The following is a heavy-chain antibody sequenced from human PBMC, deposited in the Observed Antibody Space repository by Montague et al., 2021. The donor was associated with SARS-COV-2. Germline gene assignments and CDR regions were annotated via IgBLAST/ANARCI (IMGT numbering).Heavy chain of an antibody. CDR1: GGSFSGYH. CDR2: INQSGNT. CDR3: ARMGAEEGILWFGEYNWFDH. J-gene: IGHJ5*02. Sequence: SETLSLTCGVYGGSFSGYHWSWIRQPPGEGLEWIGEINQSGNTNYNPSLKSRVTISVDTSKNRLSLKVTSVTAADTAVYYCARMGAEEGILWFGEYNWFDHWGQGTLVTVSS. D-gene: IGHD3-10*01. V-gene: IGHV4-34*01.